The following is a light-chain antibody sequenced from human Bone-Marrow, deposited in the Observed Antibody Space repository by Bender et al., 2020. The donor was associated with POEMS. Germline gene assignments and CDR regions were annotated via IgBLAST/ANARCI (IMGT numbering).Light chain of an antibody. CDR3: SSYAGSNNLV. CDR1: SSDLSGYNY. Sequence: QSALTQPASVSGSPGQSITITCTGASSDLSGYNYVSWYQQHPGKAPKLMIYEVSKRPSGVPDRFSGSKSGNTASLTVSGLQAEDEADYYCSSYAGSNNLVFGGGTKLTVL. J-gene: IGLJ3*02. V-gene: IGLV2-8*01. CDR2: EVS.